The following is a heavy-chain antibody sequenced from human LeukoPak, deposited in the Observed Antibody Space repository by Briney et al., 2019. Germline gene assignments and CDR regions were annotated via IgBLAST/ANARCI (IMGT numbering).Heavy chain of an antibody. J-gene: IGHJ4*02. Sequence: SETLSLTCTVSGVSINSYYWGWVRQPAGKGLEWIGRIYTTGTTNYTPSLKSRLSMSVDTSKNQFSLNLRSVTAADTAVYYCERQGYTASYYFLDYWSQGTLVSVS. D-gene: IGHD1-26*01. CDR3: ERQGYTASYYFLDY. CDR1: GVSINSYY. CDR2: IYTTGTT. V-gene: IGHV4-4*07.